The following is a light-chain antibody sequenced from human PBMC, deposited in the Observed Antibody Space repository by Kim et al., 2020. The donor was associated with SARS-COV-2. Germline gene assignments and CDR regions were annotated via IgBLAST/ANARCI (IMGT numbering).Light chain of an antibody. V-gene: IGLV2-14*01. CDR2: DVS. CDR3: SSYESGGGAA. CDR1: SNDIGGYYY. Sequence: QSALTQPASVSGSPGQSITISCTGTSNDIGGYYYVAWYQQHPGKAPKLMIYDVSKRPSGISNRFSGSKSGTTASLTISGLQTEDEADYYCSSYESGGGAAFGGGTQLTVL. J-gene: IGLJ2*01.